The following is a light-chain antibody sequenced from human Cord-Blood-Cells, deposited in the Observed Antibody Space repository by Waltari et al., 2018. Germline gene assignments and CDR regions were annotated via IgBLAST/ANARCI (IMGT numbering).Light chain of an antibody. CDR2: GAS. CDR1: QSVSSSY. CDR3: QQDGSSPWT. Sequence: EIVLTQSPGTLSLSPGERATLSCRASQSVSSSYLAWYQQKPGQAPRLLISGASSRATGIPYRFSGSGSETDFTLTISRLEPEDFAVYYCQQDGSSPWTFGQGTKVEIK. V-gene: IGKV3-20*01. J-gene: IGKJ1*01.